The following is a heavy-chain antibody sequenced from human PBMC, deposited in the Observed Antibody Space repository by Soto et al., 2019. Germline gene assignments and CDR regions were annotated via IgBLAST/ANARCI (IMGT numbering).Heavy chain of an antibody. J-gene: IGHJ6*02. V-gene: IGHV1-18*01. D-gene: IGHD5-18*01. CDR2: ISAYNGNT. Sequence: ASVKVSCKASGYTFTSYGISWVRQAPGQGLEWMGWISAYNGNTNYAQKLQGRVTMTTDTSTSTAYMELRSLRSDDTAVYYCASPDPDTAMVTAILRYYYYGMDVWGQGTTVTVSS. CDR1: GYTFTSYG. CDR3: ASPDPDTAMVTAILRYYYYGMDV.